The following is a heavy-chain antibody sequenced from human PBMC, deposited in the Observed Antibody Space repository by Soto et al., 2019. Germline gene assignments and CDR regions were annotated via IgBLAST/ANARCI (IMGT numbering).Heavy chain of an antibody. CDR3: ARDLMYYYDSSGPHYFDY. CDR2: IYYSGST. V-gene: IGHV4-39*07. J-gene: IGHJ4*02. CDR1: GGSISSSSYY. D-gene: IGHD3-22*01. Sequence: SETLSLTCTVSGGSISSSSYYWGWIRQPPGKGLEWIGSIYYSGSTYYNPSLKSRVTISVDTSKNQFSLKLSSVTAADTAVYYCARDLMYYYDSSGPHYFDYWGQGTLVTVSS.